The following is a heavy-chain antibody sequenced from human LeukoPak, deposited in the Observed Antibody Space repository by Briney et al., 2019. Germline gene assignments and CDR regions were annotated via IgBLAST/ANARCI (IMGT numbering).Heavy chain of an antibody. CDR3: ARGHLSSGWPGADY. V-gene: IGHV4-59*01. D-gene: IGHD6-19*01. CDR1: GGSISSYY. J-gene: IGHJ4*02. Sequence: PSETLSLTCTVSGGSISSYYWSWIRQPPGKGLEWIGYIYYSGSTNYNPSLKSRVTISVDTSKNQFSLKLSSVTAADTAVYYCARGHLSSGWPGADYWGQGTLVTVSS. CDR2: IYYSGST.